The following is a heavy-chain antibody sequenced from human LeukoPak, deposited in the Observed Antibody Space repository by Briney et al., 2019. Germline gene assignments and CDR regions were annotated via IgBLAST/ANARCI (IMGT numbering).Heavy chain of an antibody. V-gene: IGHV1-2*02. CDR3: AREYYYDSSGYYQDFDY. CDR2: INPNGGGT. D-gene: IGHD3-22*01. Sequence: ASAKVSCKAFGYTFTGYYMHWVRQAPGQGLEWMGWINPNGGGTNYAQKFQGRVTMTRDTSISTAYMELSRLRSDDTAVYYCAREYYYDSSGYYQDFDYWGQGTLVTVSS. J-gene: IGHJ4*02. CDR1: GYTFTGYY.